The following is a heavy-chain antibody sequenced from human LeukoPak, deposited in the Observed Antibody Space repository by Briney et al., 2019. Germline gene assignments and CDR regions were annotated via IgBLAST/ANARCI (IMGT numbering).Heavy chain of an antibody. CDR2: IYHSGKT. J-gene: IGHJ5*02. CDR1: GYSISTGYY. CDR3: ARVGPSLYSSGWYPTPNWFDP. D-gene: IGHD6-19*01. V-gene: IGHV4-38-2*02. Sequence: SETLSLTCSVSGYSISTGYYWGWIRQPPGKGLEWIGNIYHSGKTYYNPSLKSRVTISVDTSKNQFSLKLSSVTAADTAVYYCARVGPSLYSSGWYPTPNWFDPWGQGTLVTVSS.